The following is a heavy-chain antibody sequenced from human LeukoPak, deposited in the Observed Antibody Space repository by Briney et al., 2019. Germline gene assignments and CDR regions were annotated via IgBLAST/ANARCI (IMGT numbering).Heavy chain of an antibody. D-gene: IGHD2-15*01. J-gene: IGHJ4*02. V-gene: IGHV1-18*01. CDR1: GYTFSSYG. CDR3: ARDDLDCSGGTCYPDDF. Sequence: ASVKVSCKASGYTFSSYGISWVRQAPGQGLEWMGWLIAYNGNIKYAQKFQGRVTMITDTSTSTAYMELRSLRSDDTAMYFCARDDLDCSGGTCYPDDFWGQGTLVTVSS. CDR2: LIAYNGNI.